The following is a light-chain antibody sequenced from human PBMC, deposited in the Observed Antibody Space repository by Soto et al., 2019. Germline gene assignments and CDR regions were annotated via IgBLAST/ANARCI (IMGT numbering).Light chain of an antibody. J-gene: IGLJ1*01. CDR3: QPYVSTLSDRYV. CDR2: GNT. CDR1: SSRIGAVYD. Sequence: SVRTQPPSMAGGPGQSVTICCTWRSSRIGAVYDVHWYQQRPGTAPKLLIFGNTNRPSGVPDRFSGSKSGTSASLAITGLQAEDEGDYYCQPYVSTLSDRYVFGAGTKVTVL. V-gene: IGLV1-40*01.